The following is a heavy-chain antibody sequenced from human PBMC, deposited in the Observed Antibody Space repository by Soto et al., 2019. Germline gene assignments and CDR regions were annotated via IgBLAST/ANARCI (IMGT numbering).Heavy chain of an antibody. CDR3: ARWAGQVRDYGGPFDY. CDR1: GERFITYG. Sequence: QVQLVQSGAEVKNPGASVTVSCKASGERFITYGISWVRQAPGQGLEWMGWISTYNTNTNYAPKFQGRLLLTTDTSTTTAHMELRSLRPDDTAVYYCARWAGQVRDYGGPFDYWGQGTLVTVSS. V-gene: IGHV1-18*04. CDR2: ISTYNTNT. D-gene: IGHD4-17*01. J-gene: IGHJ4*02.